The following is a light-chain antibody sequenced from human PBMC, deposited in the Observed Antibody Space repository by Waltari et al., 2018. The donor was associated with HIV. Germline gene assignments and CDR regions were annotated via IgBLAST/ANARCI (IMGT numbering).Light chain of an antibody. Sequence: HPPSASGSLGQSVTISCSGTSDDIGGYNYVFWYQQYPAKAPKLLIYEVNKRPSGVPDRFSGSKSLNTASLTVSGLQAEEEAHYFCSSFAGSNTVVFGGGTKLTVL. CDR2: EVN. CDR1: SDDIGGYNY. CDR3: SSFAGSNTVV. J-gene: IGLJ2*01. V-gene: IGLV2-8*01.